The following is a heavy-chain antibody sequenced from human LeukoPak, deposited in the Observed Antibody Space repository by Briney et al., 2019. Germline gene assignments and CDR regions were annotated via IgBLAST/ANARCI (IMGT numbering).Heavy chain of an antibody. Sequence: GESLKISCKGSGYSFTSYWIGWVRQMPGKGLEWMGIIYPDDSDTTYSPPFQGQVTISADKSITTAYLQWSSLKASDTAIYYCVKQPCSGGTCAHNYYFDYWGQGTLVTVSS. D-gene: IGHD2-15*01. V-gene: IGHV5-51*01. CDR1: GYSFTSYW. CDR2: IYPDDSDT. CDR3: VKQPCSGGTCAHNYYFDY. J-gene: IGHJ4*02.